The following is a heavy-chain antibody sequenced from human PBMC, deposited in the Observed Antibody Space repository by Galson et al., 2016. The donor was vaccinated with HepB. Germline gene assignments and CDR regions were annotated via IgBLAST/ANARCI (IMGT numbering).Heavy chain of an antibody. J-gene: IGHJ4*02. CDR2: VYPGDSES. CDR1: GYSFVRYW. V-gene: IGHV5-51*01. D-gene: IGHD6-19*01. Sequence: QSGAEVKKPGESLKISCKASGYSFVRYWIGWVRQMPGKGLEWMGIVYPGDSESRYNPSLPGLVTISADMSITTAYLQWSSLKASDTAVYYCARWVAGDFSFDSWGQGTLLTVSS. CDR3: ARWVAGDFSFDS.